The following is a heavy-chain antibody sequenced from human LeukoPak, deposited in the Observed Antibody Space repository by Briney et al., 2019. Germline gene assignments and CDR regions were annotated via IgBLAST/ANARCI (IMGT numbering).Heavy chain of an antibody. Sequence: GGSLRLSCVVSGFTLSSYAMSWVRQAPGKGLEWVAATSSSDSGRYHADSVRGRFTVSGDTSKNTIYLQMHNLTAADTAVYYCAKDRSIGTYYTFDHWGQGTLVTVSS. D-gene: IGHD1-26*01. CDR2: TSSSDSGR. CDR1: GFTLSSYA. J-gene: IGHJ4*02. CDR3: AKDRSIGTYYTFDH. V-gene: IGHV3-23*01.